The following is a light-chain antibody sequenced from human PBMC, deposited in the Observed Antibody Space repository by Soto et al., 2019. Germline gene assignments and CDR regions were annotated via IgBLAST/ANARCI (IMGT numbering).Light chain of an antibody. CDR2: LNSDGSH. CDR1: SGHSTYA. CDR3: QTWVTGPPWV. J-gene: IGLJ3*02. Sequence: QPVLTQSPSASASLGASVKLTCTLSSGHSTYAISWHQQRPEKGPRYLMKLNSDGSHNKGDWIPDRFSGSSSGAERYLTISSLQSEDEADYYCQTWVTGPPWVFGGGTKLTVL. V-gene: IGLV4-69*01.